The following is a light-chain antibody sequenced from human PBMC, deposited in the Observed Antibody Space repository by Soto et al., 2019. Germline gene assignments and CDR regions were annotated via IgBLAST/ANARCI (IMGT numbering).Light chain of an antibody. Sequence: QSALTQPASVSGSPGQSITIFCTGTSSDVGGYNSVSWYQQHPGKAPKLMIYEVTNRPSGVSNRFSGSKSGNTASLTISGLQAEDEADYYCNSYTTSNTWVFGGGTQLTVL. CDR3: NSYTTSNTWV. CDR1: SSDVGGYNS. CDR2: EVT. J-gene: IGLJ3*02. V-gene: IGLV2-14*01.